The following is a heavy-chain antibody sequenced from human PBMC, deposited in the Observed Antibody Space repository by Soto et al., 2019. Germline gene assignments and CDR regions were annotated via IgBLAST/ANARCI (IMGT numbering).Heavy chain of an antibody. Sequence: QVQLVQSGAEVKKPGSSVKVSCKASGGTFSSYAISWVRQAPGQGLEWMGGIIPIFGTANYAQKFQGRVTITADESTSTAYMELSSLRAEDTAVYYCARGGYCSGGSCYGILDYWGQGTLVTVSS. CDR2: IIPIFGTA. D-gene: IGHD2-15*01. J-gene: IGHJ4*02. CDR1: GGTFSSYA. V-gene: IGHV1-69*12. CDR3: ARGGYCSGGSCYGILDY.